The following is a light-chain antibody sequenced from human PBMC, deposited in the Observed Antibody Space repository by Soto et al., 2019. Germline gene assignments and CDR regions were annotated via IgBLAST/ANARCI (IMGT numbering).Light chain of an antibody. Sequence: EIVMTQSPATLSVSPGERATLSCRASQSVSSDLAWYQQKPGQAPRLLIYGASTRATSIPARFSGSGSGTEFTLTISSLQSEDFAVYYCPQYNNWPPTFGGGTQVDIK. CDR3: PQYNNWPPT. V-gene: IGKV3-15*01. CDR2: GAS. CDR1: QSVSSD. J-gene: IGKJ4*01.